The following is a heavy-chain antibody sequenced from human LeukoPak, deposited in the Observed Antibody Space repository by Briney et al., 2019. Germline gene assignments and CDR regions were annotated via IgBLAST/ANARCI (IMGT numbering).Heavy chain of an antibody. CDR1: GFTFSSYG. J-gene: IGHJ4*02. V-gene: IGHV3-30*03. CDR3: VASYSGWFDY. Sequence: PGGSLRLSCAASGFTFSSYGMHWVRQAPGKGLEWVAVISYDGSDKYYADSVKGRFTISRDNSKNTLYLQMNSLRAEDTAVYYGVASYSGWFDYWGQGTLVTVSS. D-gene: IGHD6-19*01. CDR2: ISYDGSDK.